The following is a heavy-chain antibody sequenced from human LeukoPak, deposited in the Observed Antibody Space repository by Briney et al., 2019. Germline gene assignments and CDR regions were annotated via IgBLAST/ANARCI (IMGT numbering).Heavy chain of an antibody. CDR3: ATLLRYFDWLERGLFDY. D-gene: IGHD3-9*01. CDR2: ISGSGGST. CDR1: GFTFNNYG. J-gene: IGHJ4*02. V-gene: IGHV3-23*01. Sequence: SGGSLRLSCAASGFTFNNYGMSWVRQAPGKGLEWVSAISGSGGSTYYADSVKGRFTISRDNSKNTLYLQMNSLRAEDTAVYYCATLLRYFDWLERGLFDYWGQGTLVTVSS.